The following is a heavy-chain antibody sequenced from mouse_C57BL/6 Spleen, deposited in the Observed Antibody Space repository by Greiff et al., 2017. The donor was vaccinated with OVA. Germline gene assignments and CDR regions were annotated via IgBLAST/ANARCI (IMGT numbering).Heavy chain of an antibody. Sequence: VQLQQSGPELVKPGASVKISCKASGYTFTDYYMNWVKQSHGKSLEWIGDINPNNGGTSYNQKFKGKATLTVDTSSSTAYMELRSLTSEDSAVYYCARGSNYRYWYFDVWGTGTTVTVSS. D-gene: IGHD2-5*01. J-gene: IGHJ1*03. CDR3: ARGSNYRYWYFDV. CDR1: GYTFTDYY. V-gene: IGHV1-26*01. CDR2: INPNNGGT.